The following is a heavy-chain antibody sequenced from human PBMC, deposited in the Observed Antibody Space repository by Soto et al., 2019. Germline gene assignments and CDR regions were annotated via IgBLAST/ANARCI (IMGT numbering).Heavy chain of an antibody. D-gene: IGHD3-22*01. J-gene: IGHJ4*02. V-gene: IGHV2-5*02. CDR2: IYWDDDK. CDR1: GFSLSTSGVG. Sequence: QITLKESGPPLVKPTQTLTLTCTFSGFSLSTSGVGVGWIRQPPGKALEWLALIYWDDDKRYSPSLKSRLTITKDTSKNQVVLTMTNMDPVDTATYYCARSYYYYDSSGYFPNLFDYWGQGTLVTVSS. CDR3: ARSYYYYDSSGYFPNLFDY.